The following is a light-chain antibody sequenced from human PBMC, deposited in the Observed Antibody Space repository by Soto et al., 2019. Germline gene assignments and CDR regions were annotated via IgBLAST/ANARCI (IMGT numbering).Light chain of an antibody. J-gene: IGKJ2*01. Sequence: DIQMTQSPSSLSASVGDRVTITCQASQDISNYLNWYQQKPGKAPKLLIYDASNLETGVPSRFSGSGSGTEFTLTISSLQPDDFATYYCQQYNSYYTFGQGTFGQGTKVDIK. CDR3: QQYNSYYTFGQGT. CDR1: QDISNY. V-gene: IGKV1-33*01. CDR2: DAS.